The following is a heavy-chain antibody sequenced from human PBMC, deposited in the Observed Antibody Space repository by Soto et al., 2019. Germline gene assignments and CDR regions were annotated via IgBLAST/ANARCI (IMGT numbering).Heavy chain of an antibody. V-gene: IGHV3-30*18. CDR1: RFTFSNYG. CDR3: AKERDTRSSSCFDS. CDR2: ISHDGRVK. J-gene: IGHJ4*02. D-gene: IGHD5-18*01. Sequence: GGSLRLSCAASRFTFSNYGLQWVRQAPGKGLEWVAVISHDGRVKYYADPVKRRFTISRDNFQNTLDLQMDSLRAEDTAVYYCAKERDTRSSSCFDSWGQGTLVTVSS.